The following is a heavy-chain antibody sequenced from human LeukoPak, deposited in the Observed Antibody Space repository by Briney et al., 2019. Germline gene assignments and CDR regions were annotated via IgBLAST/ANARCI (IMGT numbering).Heavy chain of an antibody. CDR3: ARHFATVTPYYYFGLDV. Sequence: SETLSLTCSVSGGSLSSYYWSWIRQPPGKGLEWIGHMFYSGSTKYNPSLKSRITISVDTSKNLFSLKVFSVTAADTAVYYYARHFATVTPYYYFGLDVWGQGTTVTVSS. CDR1: GGSLSSYY. J-gene: IGHJ6*02. CDR2: MFYSGST. D-gene: IGHD4-11*01. V-gene: IGHV4-59*08.